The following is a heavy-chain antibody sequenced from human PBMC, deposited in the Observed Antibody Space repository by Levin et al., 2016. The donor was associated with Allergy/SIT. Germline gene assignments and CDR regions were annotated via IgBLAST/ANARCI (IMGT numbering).Heavy chain of an antibody. CDR2: IDNGGSGT. CDR1: GFTFSSHW. J-gene: IGHJ4*02. D-gene: IGHD6-25*01. V-gene: IGHV3-74*01. Sequence: GESLKISCAASGFTFSSHWMHWVRQAPGKGLEWVSRIDNGGSGTVYAYSVEGRFTVSRDNAKDTLFLQMSSLRADDTAVYYCVRGSSGPDYWGQGVPVTVSS. CDR3: VRGSSGPDY.